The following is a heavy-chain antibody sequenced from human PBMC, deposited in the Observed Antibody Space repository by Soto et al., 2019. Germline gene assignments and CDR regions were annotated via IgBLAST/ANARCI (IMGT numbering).Heavy chain of an antibody. CDR2: YRTGGDDGTT. D-gene: IGHD3-10*01. V-gene: IGHV3-23*01. CDR1: GFTFSSYS. CDR3: AKKVNSGPGSQYFDY. Sequence: GGSLRLSCAASGFTFSSYSMSWVRQAPGKGLEWVSGYRTGGDDGTTYYADSVKGRFTISRDNSKNTLFLQMNSLRAEDTAIYYCAKKVNSGPGSQYFDYWGQGTLVTVSS. J-gene: IGHJ4*02.